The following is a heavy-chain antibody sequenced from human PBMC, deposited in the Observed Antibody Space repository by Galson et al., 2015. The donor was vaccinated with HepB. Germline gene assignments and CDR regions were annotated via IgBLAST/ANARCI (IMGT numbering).Heavy chain of an antibody. J-gene: IGHJ4*02. Sequence: SVKVSCKASGYTFTSYGISWVRQAPGQGLEWMGWISAYNGNTNYAQKLQGRVTMTTDTSTSTAYMELRSLRSDDTAVYYCAISYYDYIWGSRDYWGQGTLVTVSS. CDR2: ISAYNGNT. CDR1: GYTFTSYG. CDR3: AISYYDYIWGSRDY. V-gene: IGHV1-18*01. D-gene: IGHD3-16*01.